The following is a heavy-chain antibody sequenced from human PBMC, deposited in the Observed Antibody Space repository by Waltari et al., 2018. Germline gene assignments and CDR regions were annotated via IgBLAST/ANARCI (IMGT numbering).Heavy chain of an antibody. D-gene: IGHD6-19*01. CDR3: EKAVAKNWYFDL. CDR1: GYSISSGYY. J-gene: IGHJ2*01. CDR2: IYHSGST. Sequence: QVQLQESGPGLVKPSETLSLTCAVSGYSISSGYYWGWIRQPPGKGLAWIGSIYHSGSTYYNPSLKSRVTISVDTSKNQFSLKLSSVTAADTAVYYCEKAVAKNWYFDLWGRGTLVTVSS. V-gene: IGHV4-38-2*01.